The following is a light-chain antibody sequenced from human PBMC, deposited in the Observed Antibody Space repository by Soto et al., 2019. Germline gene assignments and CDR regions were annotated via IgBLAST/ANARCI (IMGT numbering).Light chain of an antibody. J-gene: IGKJ1*01. CDR2: LGS. Sequence: DIVMTRSPLSLSVAPGEPASISCRSSQSLLHSNGYNYLDWYLQKPGQPPQVLISLGSNRASGVSDRFSGSGSGTDFTLKISRVEAEDVGVYYCMEALQTPRTFGQGTKVEIK. CDR3: MEALQTPRT. CDR1: QSLLHSNGYNY. V-gene: IGKV2-28*01.